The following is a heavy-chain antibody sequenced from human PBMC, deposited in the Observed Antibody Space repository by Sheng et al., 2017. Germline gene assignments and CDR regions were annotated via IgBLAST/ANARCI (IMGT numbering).Heavy chain of an antibody. CDR1: GFTFSSHV. Sequence: QVQLVESGGGVVQPGRSQRLSCVASGFTFSSHVIHWVRQAPGKGLKWVAMISYDGNDKYYADAVKGRFTISRDNSKNTLYLQMNSLRAEDTAIYYCARDFYGSGSLSCGMDVWGQGTTVIVS. D-gene: IGHD3-10*01. V-gene: IGHV3-30*01. CDR2: ISYDGNDK. J-gene: IGHJ6*02. CDR3: ARDFYGSGSLSCGMDV.